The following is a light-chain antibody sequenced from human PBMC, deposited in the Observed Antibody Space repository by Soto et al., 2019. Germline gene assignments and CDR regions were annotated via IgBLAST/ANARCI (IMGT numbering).Light chain of an antibody. CDR2: GAF. CDR3: QEYNTWPWT. Sequence: EIVMTQSPATLTVSPGERATLSCRASQSAGTNLAWYQQKPGQAPRLLIHGAFTRATGIPARFSGSGSGTEFILTITSLQSEDSAVYYCQEYNTWPWTFGQGTKVDIK. V-gene: IGKV3-15*01. J-gene: IGKJ1*01. CDR1: QSAGTN.